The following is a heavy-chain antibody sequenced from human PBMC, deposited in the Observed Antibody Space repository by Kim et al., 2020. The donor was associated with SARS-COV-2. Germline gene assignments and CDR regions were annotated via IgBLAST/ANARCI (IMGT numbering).Heavy chain of an antibody. CDR2: SDK. V-gene: IGHV3-7*01. CDR3: ARGSGPGDS. D-gene: IGHD6-19*01. Sequence: SDKYYVDYVRGRFTISRDNAKNSVYLQMNSLRAEDTAVYYCARGSGPGDSWGQGTLVTVSS. J-gene: IGHJ4*02.